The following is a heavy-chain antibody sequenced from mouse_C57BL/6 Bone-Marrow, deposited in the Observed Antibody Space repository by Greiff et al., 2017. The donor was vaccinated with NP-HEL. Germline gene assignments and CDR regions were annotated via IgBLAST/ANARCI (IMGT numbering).Heavy chain of an antibody. CDR3: ARYNYYARGPRYFDV. CDR2: INPSNGGT. V-gene: IGHV1-53*01. Sequence: QVQLQQPGTELVKPGASVKLSCKASGYTFTSYWMHWVKQRPGQGLEWIGNINPSNGGTNYNEKFKSKATLTVDKSSSTAYMQLSSLTSEDSAVYYCARYNYYARGPRYFDVWGTGTTVTVSS. CDR1: GYTFTSYW. D-gene: IGHD1-1*01. J-gene: IGHJ1*03.